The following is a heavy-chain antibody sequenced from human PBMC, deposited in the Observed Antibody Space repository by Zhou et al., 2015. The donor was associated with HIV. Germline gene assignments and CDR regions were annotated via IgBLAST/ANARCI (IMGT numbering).Heavy chain of an antibody. CDR2: IIPIFGTA. CDR1: EGTFTFSNYA. Sequence: LVQSGTEVRKPGSSVKVSCKASEGTFTFSNYAITWVRQAPGQGLEWMGGIIPIFGTANYAQKFQGRVTFTADKSTGTAYMELSSLTSEDTAVYYCARGGVAGPISGYFDFWGQGTLVTVSS. V-gene: IGHV1-69*06. D-gene: IGHD6-19*01. J-gene: IGHJ4*02. CDR3: ARGGVAGPISGYFDF.